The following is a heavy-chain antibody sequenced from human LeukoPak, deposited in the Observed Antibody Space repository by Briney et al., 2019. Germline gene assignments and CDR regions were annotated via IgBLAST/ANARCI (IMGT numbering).Heavy chain of an antibody. J-gene: IGHJ6*02. D-gene: IGHD3-16*01. CDR1: GYTFISNG. CDR3: ARDVKDTRITSHYYYYYDMVV. Sequence: ASVKVSCKASGYTFISNGISWVRQAPGQGLEWMGWISGYNGNTNYAQKFQGRVTMTTDTSTSTAYMELRSLRSDDTAIYYCARDVKDTRITSHYYYYYDMVVWGQGTTVIVSS. CDR2: ISGYNGNT. V-gene: IGHV1-18*01.